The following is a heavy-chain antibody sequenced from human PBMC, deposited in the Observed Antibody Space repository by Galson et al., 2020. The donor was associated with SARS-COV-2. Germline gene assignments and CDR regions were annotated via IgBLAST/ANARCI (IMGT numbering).Heavy chain of an antibody. V-gene: IGHV3-23*01. D-gene: IGHD4-17*01. CDR1: GFIYSNYD. Sequence: GGSLRLSCAAPGFIYSNYDMSWVRQPPGKRLEWVSVSSGSGGTTYYADFVKGRFTIYRDNSTKTLYLQVDSLGAEYTAVYYCAKPPPNTVFTSSYYYGLDVWGQGTTVTVSS. CDR3: AKPPPNTVFTSSYYYGLDV. CDR2: SSGSGGTT. J-gene: IGHJ6*02.